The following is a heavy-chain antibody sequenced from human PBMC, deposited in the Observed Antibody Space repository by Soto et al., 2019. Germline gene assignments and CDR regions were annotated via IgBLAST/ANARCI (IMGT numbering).Heavy chain of an antibody. CDR2: IFHSGST. Sequence: QVQLQESGPGLVKPSGTLALTCAVSGGSMSSHNRWSWVRQPPGKGLEWIGEIFHSGSTNYNTSLKTRVTISADKETNQFSLKLSSVTAAETAVYYCARVYRGSYSDSWGQGTLVTVSS. CDR1: GGSMSSHNR. CDR3: ARVYRGSYSDS. J-gene: IGHJ4*02. V-gene: IGHV4-4*02. D-gene: IGHD1-26*01.